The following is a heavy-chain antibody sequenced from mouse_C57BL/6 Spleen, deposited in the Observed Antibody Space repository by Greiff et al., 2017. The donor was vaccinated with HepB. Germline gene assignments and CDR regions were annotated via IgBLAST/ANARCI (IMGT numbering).Heavy chain of an antibody. CDR3: ARAGYGSPFDY. V-gene: IGHV5-16*01. D-gene: IGHD1-1*01. J-gene: IGHJ2*01. CDR1: GFTFSDYY. CDR2: ITYDGSST. Sequence: EVMLVESEGGLVQPGRSMKLSCTASGFTFSDYYMAWVRQVPEKGLEWVANITYDGSSTYYLDSLKSRFIISRDNAKNILYLQMSSLKSEDTATYYCARAGYGSPFDYWGQGTTLTVSS.